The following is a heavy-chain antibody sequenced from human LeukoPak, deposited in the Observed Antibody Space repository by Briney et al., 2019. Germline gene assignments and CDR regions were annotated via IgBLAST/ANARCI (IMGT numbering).Heavy chain of an antibody. Sequence: ASVKVSCKASGYTFTGYYIHWVRQAPGQGLEWMGWINPNSGGTNYAQKFQGRVTMTRDTSISTAYMELRSLRSDDTAVYYCASAPRGTAIPYELPAGPWGQGTLVTVSS. CDR3: ASAPRGTAIPYELPAGP. D-gene: IGHD2-15*01. CDR1: GYTFTGYY. J-gene: IGHJ5*02. CDR2: INPNSGGT. V-gene: IGHV1-2*02.